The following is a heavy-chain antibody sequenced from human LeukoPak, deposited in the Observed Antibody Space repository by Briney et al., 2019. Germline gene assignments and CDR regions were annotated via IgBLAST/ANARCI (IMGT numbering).Heavy chain of an antibody. Sequence: SETLSLTCTVSGGSISSSSYYWGWIRQPPGKGLEWIGSIYYSGSTYYNPSLKSRVTISVDTSKNQFSLKLSSVTAADTAVYYCASSPTYYYDSSGYWWGQGTLVTVSS. CDR2: IYYSGST. CDR3: ASSPTYYYDSSGYW. V-gene: IGHV4-39*07. J-gene: IGHJ4*02. D-gene: IGHD3-22*01. CDR1: GGSISSSSYY.